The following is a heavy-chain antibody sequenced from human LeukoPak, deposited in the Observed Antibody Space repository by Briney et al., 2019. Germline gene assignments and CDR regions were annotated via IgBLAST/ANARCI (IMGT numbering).Heavy chain of an antibody. Sequence: PGRSLRLSCAASGFTFSSYAMHWVRQAPGKGLEWVAVISYDGSNKYYADSVKGRFTIPRDNSKNTLYLQMNSLRAEDTAVYYCARSTAMVSYYYGMDVWGQGTTVTVSS. CDR3: ARSTAMVSYYYGMDV. CDR2: ISYDGSNK. V-gene: IGHV3-30-3*01. J-gene: IGHJ6*02. CDR1: GFTFSSYA. D-gene: IGHD5-18*01.